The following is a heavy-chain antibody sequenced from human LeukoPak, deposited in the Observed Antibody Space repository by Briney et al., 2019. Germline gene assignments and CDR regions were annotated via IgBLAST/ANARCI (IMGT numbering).Heavy chain of an antibody. D-gene: IGHD6-19*01. CDR3: AREQWLVQGGYYYYYGMDV. CDR1: GGTFSSYA. CDR2: IIPIFGTA. V-gene: IGHV1-69*13. Sequence: ASVKVSCKASGGTFSSYAISWMRQAPGQGLEWMGGIIPIFGTANYAQKFQGRVTITADESTSTAYMELSSLRSEDTAVYYCAREQWLVQGGYYYYYGMDVWGQGTTVTVSS. J-gene: IGHJ6*02.